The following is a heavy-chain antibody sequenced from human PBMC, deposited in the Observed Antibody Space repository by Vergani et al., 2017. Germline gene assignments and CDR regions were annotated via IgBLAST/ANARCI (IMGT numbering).Heavy chain of an antibody. D-gene: IGHD3-9*01. CDR3: ARERYYDILTGPPYAYYGMDV. Sequence: EVQLLESGGDLVQPGGSLRLSCAASGFTFNHYAMNWVRQAPGKGLEWVSGISGSGGSTYYAGSVKGRFTISRDSSKNTLYLQMGSLRAEDMAVYYCARERYYDILTGPPYAYYGMDVWGQGTTVTVSS. CDR1: GFTFNHYA. J-gene: IGHJ6*02. CDR2: ISGSGGST. V-gene: IGHV3-23*01.